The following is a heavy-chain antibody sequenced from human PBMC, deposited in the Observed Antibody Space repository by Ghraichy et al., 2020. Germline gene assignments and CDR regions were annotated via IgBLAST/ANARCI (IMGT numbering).Heavy chain of an antibody. V-gene: IGHV3-7*03. CDR2: IKQDGSEK. D-gene: IGHD6-6*01. CDR1: GFTFSSYW. J-gene: IGHJ5*02. CDR3: AREGYSSSSDPYNWFDP. Sequence: GGSLRLSCAASGFTFSSYWMSWVRQAPGKGLEWVANIKQDGSEKYYVDSVKGRFTISRDNAKNSLYLKMNSLRAEDTAVYYCAREGYSSSSDPYNWFDPWGQGTLVTVSS.